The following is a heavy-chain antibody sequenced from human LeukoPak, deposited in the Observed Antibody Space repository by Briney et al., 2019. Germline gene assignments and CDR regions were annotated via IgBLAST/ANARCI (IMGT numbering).Heavy chain of an antibody. Sequence: PGGSLRLSCAASGFTFSSHAMSWVRQAPGKGLEWVSAISGSGGSTYYADSVKGRFTISRDNAKNSLYLQMNSLGAEDTAVYYCARGYYYDNSDYAWGQGTLVTVSS. CDR1: GFTFSSHA. CDR3: ARGYYYDNSDYA. CDR2: ISGSGGST. D-gene: IGHD3-22*01. J-gene: IGHJ5*02. V-gene: IGHV3-23*01.